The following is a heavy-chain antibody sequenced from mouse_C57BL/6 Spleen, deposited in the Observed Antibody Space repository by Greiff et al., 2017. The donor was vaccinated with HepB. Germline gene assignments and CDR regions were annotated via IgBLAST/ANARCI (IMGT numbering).Heavy chain of an antibody. Sequence: EVKLQESGGGLVKPGGSLKLSCAASGFTFSSYAMSWVRQTPEKRLEWVATISDGGSYTYYPDNVKGRFTISRDNAKNNLYLQMSHLKSEDTAMYYCARDDYDGYYAMDYWGQGTSVTVSS. CDR1: GFTFSSYA. CDR3: ARDDYDGYYAMDY. V-gene: IGHV5-4*01. D-gene: IGHD2-4*01. J-gene: IGHJ4*01. CDR2: ISDGGSYT.